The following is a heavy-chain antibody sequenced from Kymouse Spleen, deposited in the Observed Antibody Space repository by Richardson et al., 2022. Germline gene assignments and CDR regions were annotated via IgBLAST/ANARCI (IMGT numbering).Heavy chain of an antibody. V-gene: IGHV3-15*01. Sequence: EVQLVESGGGLVKPGGSLRLSCAASGFTFSNAWMSWVRQAPGKGLEWVGRIKSKTDGGTTDYAAPVKGRFTISRDDSKNTLYLQMNSLKTEDTAVYYCTTDPVIVVVPAAFDYWGQGTLVTVSS. CDR1: GFTFSNAW. CDR2: IKSKTDGGTT. D-gene: IGHD2-2*02. CDR3: TTDPVIVVVPAAFDY. J-gene: IGHJ4*02.